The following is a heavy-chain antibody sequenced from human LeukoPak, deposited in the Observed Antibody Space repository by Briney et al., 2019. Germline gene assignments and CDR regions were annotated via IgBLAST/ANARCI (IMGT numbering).Heavy chain of an antibody. CDR1: GYTFTGYY. CDR2: INPNSGGT. J-gene: IGHJ4*02. CDR3: ARRTVAGTYFDY. V-gene: IGHV1-2*02. Sequence: ASVKVSCKASGYTFTGYYMHWVRQALGQGLEWMGWINPNSGGTNYAQKFQGRVTMTRDTSISTAYMELSRLRSDDTAVYYCARRTVAGTYFDYWGQGTLVTVSS. D-gene: IGHD6-19*01.